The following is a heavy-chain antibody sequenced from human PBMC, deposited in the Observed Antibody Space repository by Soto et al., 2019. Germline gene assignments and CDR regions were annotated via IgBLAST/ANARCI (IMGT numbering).Heavy chain of an antibody. Sequence: GGSLRLSCAASGFTFSSYWMSWVRQAPGKGLEWVANIKQDGSEKYYVDSVKGRFTISRDNAKNSLYLQMNTLRAEDTAVYYCARVGGSSSSWWDYYYYGMDVWGQGTTVTVSS. CDR3: ARVGGSSSSWWDYYYYGMDV. J-gene: IGHJ6*02. V-gene: IGHV3-7*05. D-gene: IGHD6-13*01. CDR2: IKQDGSEK. CDR1: GFTFSSYW.